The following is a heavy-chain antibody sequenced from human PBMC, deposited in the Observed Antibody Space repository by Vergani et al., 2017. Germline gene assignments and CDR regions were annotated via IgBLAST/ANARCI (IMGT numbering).Heavy chain of an antibody. CDR3: ARGVRGVIIPKPGGMDV. D-gene: IGHD3-10*01. V-gene: IGHV3-11*06. J-gene: IGHJ6*02. Sequence: QVQLVESGGGLVTPGGSLRHSCAASGFTFSDYYMSWIRQAPGKGLEWVSYISSSSSYIYYADSVKGRFTISRDNAKNSLYLQMNSLGAEDTAVYYCARGVRGVIIPKPGGMDVWGRGTTVTVSS. CDR2: ISSSSSYI. CDR1: GFTFSDYY.